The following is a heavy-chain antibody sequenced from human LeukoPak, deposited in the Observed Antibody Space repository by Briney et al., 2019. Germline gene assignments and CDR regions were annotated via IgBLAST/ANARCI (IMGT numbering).Heavy chain of an antibody. J-gene: IGHJ4*02. CDR3: ARDGGNGPFDY. CDR1: GGSISIYY. Sequence: SETLSLTCTVSGGSISIYYWSWIRQPAGKGLEWIGRIYNSGSTNFNPSLKSRVTMSVDTSKNQFSLRLSSVTAADTAVYYCARDGGNGPFDYWGQGTLVTVSS. CDR2: IYNSGST. V-gene: IGHV4-4*07. D-gene: IGHD1-1*01.